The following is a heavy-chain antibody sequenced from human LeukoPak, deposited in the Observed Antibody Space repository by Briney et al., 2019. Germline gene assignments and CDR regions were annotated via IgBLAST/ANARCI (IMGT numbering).Heavy chain of an antibody. D-gene: IGHD3-3*01. J-gene: IGHJ4*02. CDR1: GGTFSSYA. V-gene: IGHV1-69*06. CDR2: IIPMFGTA. Sequence: ASVKVSCKASGGTFSSYAINWVRQAPGQGLEWMGGIIPMFGTANYAQKFQGRVTITADKSTSTAYMELSNLRSEDTAVYYCARDRYYDFWSGSHYFDYWGQGTLVTVSS. CDR3: ARDRYYDFWSGSHYFDY.